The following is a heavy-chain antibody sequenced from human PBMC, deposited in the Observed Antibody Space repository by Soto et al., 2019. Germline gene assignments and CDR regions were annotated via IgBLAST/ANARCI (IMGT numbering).Heavy chain of an antibody. D-gene: IGHD6-19*01. CDR1: GFTFDDYA. CDR2: ISWNSGSI. V-gene: IGHV3-9*01. Sequence: PGGSLRLSCAASGFTFDDYAMHWVRQAPGKGLEWVSGISWNSGSIGYADSVKGRFTISRDNAKNSLYLQMNSLRAEDTALYYCAKDTTPYSSGWSQWPKYFDYWGQGTLVTVSS. CDR3: AKDTTPYSSGWSQWPKYFDY. J-gene: IGHJ4*02.